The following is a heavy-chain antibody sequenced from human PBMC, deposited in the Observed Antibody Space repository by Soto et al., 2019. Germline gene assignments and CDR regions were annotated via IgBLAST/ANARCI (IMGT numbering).Heavy chain of an antibody. Sequence: PGGSLRLSCAASGFTFSSYGMHWVRQAPGKGLEWVAVISYDGSNKYYADSVKGRFTISRDNSKNTLYLQMNSLRAEDTAVYYCAKDLMFGGSSSSSGYYYFYGMDAWGQGTTVTVSS. D-gene: IGHD6-6*01. CDR3: AKDLMFGGSSSSSGYYYFYGMDA. CDR2: ISYDGSNK. V-gene: IGHV3-30*18. J-gene: IGHJ6*02. CDR1: GFTFSSYG.